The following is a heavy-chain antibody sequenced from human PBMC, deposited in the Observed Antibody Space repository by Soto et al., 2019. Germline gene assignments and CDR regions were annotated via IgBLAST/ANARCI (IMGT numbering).Heavy chain of an antibody. J-gene: IGHJ4*02. CDR2: IYYSGST. CDR1: GGSISSSSYY. CDR3: ARYAAVTHRFDY. D-gene: IGHD4-17*01. V-gene: IGHV4-39*07. Sequence: SETLSLTCTVSGGSISSSSYYWGWIRQPPGKGLEWIGSIYYSGSTYYNPSLKSRVTISVDTSKNQFSLKLSSVTAADTAVYYCARYAAVTHRFDYWGQGTLVTVSS.